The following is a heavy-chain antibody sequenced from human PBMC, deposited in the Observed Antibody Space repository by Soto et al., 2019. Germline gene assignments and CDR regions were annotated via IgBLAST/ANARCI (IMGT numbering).Heavy chain of an antibody. CDR2: ISYDGSNK. Sequence: QVQLVESGGGVVQPGRSLRLSCAASGFTFSSYAMHWVRQAPGKGLEWVAVISYDGSNKYYADSVKGRFTISRDNSKNTLYLQMNSLRAEDTAVYYCARDAYSSYYFDYWGQGTLVTVSS. CDR3: ARDAYSSYYFDY. V-gene: IGHV3-30-3*01. D-gene: IGHD4-4*01. CDR1: GFTFSSYA. J-gene: IGHJ4*02.